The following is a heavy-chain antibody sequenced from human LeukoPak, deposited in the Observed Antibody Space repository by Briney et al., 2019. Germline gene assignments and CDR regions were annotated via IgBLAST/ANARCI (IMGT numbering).Heavy chain of an antibody. J-gene: IGHJ4*02. CDR1: GFTFSSYA. D-gene: IGHD3-10*01. CDR2: ISGSGGRT. CDR3: AKDPLRFGELLPPYFDY. Sequence: GGSLRLSCAASGFTFSSYAMSLVRQAPGKGLEWVSAISGSGGRTYYADSVKGRFTISRDNSKNTLYMQMNSLRAEDTAVYYCAKDPLRFGELLPPYFDYWGQGTLVTVSS. V-gene: IGHV3-23*01.